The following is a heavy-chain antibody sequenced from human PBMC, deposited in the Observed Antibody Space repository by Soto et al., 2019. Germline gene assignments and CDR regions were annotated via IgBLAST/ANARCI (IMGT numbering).Heavy chain of an antibody. CDR1: GGSISSYY. CDR3: ARVKRAASTIDY. J-gene: IGHJ4*02. Sequence: SETLSLTYTVSGGSISSYYWSWIRQPPGKGLEWIWYIYYSGSTNYNPSLKSRVTISVDTSKNQFSLKLSSVTAADTAVYYCARVKRAASTIDYGGQGTLVNVSS. D-gene: IGHD6-13*01. CDR2: IYYSGST. V-gene: IGHV4-59*01.